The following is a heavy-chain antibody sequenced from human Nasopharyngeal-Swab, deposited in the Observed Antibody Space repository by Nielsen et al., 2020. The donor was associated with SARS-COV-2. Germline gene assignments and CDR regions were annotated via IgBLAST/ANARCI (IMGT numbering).Heavy chain of an antibody. Sequence: GSPLKISCAASGFTFSSYAMHWVRQAPGKGLEWVSVISYDGSKKYYADSVKGRFTISRDNSKNTLYLQMNSLRAVDTAVYYCARDQGSSWYTYYYYYGMDVWGQGTTVTVSS. V-gene: IGHV3-30-3*01. J-gene: IGHJ6*02. CDR1: GFTFSSYA. D-gene: IGHD6-13*01. CDR3: ARDQGSSWYTYYYYYGMDV. CDR2: ISYDGSKK.